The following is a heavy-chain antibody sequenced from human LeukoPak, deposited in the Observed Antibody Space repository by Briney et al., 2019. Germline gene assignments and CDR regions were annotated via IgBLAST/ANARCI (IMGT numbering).Heavy chain of an antibody. CDR3: ARDDPSFGFDY. Sequence: GGSLRLSCAASGFTFSSYGMHWVRQAPGKGLEWVAVISYDGSNKYYADSVKGRFTISRDNSKNTLYLQMNSLRAEDTAVYYCARDDPSFGFDYWGQGTLVTVSS. V-gene: IGHV3-30*03. J-gene: IGHJ4*02. D-gene: IGHD2/OR15-2a*01. CDR2: ISYDGSNK. CDR1: GFTFSSYG.